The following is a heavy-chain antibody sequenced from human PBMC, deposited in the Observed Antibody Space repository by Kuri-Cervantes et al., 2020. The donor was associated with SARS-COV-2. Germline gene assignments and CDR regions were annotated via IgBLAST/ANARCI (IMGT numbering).Heavy chain of an antibody. D-gene: IGHD3-10*01. J-gene: IGHJ4*02. CDR1: GFTFSSYG. CDR3: ARDLFIDGSGTFDY. CDR2: IRYDGSNK. Sequence: LTCAESGFTFSSYGMHWVRQAPGKGLEWVAFIRYDGSNKYYADSVKGRFTISRDNAKNSLYLQMNSLRAEDTAVYYCARDLFIDGSGTFDYWGQGTLVTVSS. V-gene: IGHV3-30*02.